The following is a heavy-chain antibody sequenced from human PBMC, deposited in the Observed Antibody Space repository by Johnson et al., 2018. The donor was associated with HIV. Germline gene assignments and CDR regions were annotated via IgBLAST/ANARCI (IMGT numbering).Heavy chain of an antibody. CDR3: ARTGRAVAGTPHAFDI. J-gene: IGHJ3*02. CDR2: ISSSGSTI. CDR1: GFTFSDYY. Sequence: QVQVVESGGGLVKPGGSLRLSCAASGFTFSDYYMSWIRQAPGRGLEWVSYISSSGSTIYYADSVKGRFTISRDNSKNTLYLQMNSLRAADTAVYYCARTGRAVAGTPHAFDIWGQGTMVTVSS. V-gene: IGHV3-11*04. D-gene: IGHD6-19*01.